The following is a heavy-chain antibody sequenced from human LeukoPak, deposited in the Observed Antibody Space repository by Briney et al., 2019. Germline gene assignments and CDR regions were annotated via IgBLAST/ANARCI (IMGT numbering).Heavy chain of an antibody. V-gene: IGHV5-51*01. J-gene: IGHJ4*02. CDR1: GYNFTNYW. CDR2: IFPGDSDT. Sequence: GESLKISCKGSGYNFTNYWIAWVRQMPGKGLEWMGTIFPGDSDTRYSPSFQGQVTISVDKSISTAYLQWSSLKASDTAMYYCARDTSGWSWGYWGQGTLVTVSS. D-gene: IGHD6-19*01. CDR3: ARDTSGWSWGY.